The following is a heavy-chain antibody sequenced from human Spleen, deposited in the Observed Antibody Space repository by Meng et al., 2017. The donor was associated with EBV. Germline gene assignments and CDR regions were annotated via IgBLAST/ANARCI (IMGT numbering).Heavy chain of an antibody. D-gene: IGHD6-13*01. CDR2: VNPDSGAT. CDR3: AREGYSSSWFVY. J-gene: IGHJ5*01. Sequence: QGQRVQSGAEVRKPGASVNVSCKASGYTFTDYYIHWVRQAPGQGLEWMGRVNPDSGATNYAQKFQGRVTMTRDTSISTAYMELSRLRSDDTAVYYCAREGYSSSWFVYWGQGTLVTVSS. V-gene: IGHV1-2*06. CDR1: GYTFTDYY.